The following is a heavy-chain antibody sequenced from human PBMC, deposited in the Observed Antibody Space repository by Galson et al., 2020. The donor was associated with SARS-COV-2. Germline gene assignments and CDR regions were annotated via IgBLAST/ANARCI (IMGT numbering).Heavy chain of an antibody. V-gene: IGHV3-30-3*01. CDR2: ISYDGSNK. Sequence: TGGSLRLSCAASGFTFSSYAMHWVRQAPGKGLEWVAVISYDGSNKYYADSVKGRFTISRDNSKNTLYLQMNSLRAEDTAVYYCARDYIVLVPAANWEPATYYDYGMDVWGQGTTVTVSS. CDR3: ARDYIVLVPAANWEPATYYDYGMDV. D-gene: IGHD2-2*01. J-gene: IGHJ6*02. CDR1: GFTFSSYA.